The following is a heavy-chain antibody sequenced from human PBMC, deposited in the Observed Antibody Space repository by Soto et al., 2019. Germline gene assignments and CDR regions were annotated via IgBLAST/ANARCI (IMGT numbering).Heavy chain of an antibody. CDR1: GASISSYN. D-gene: IGHD6-13*01. CDR2: LNIAGTI. J-gene: IGHJ2*01. Sequence: PSETLSLTCSVSGASISSYNWNWVRQSAGKGPEWVGRLNIAGTINYNPSLKSRITMSMDTSKNQISLHLRSATAADTAMYYCARDRGEYTSSWFWYFSHWGHGTLVTVSS. CDR3: ARDRGEYTSSWFWYFSH. V-gene: IGHV4-4*07.